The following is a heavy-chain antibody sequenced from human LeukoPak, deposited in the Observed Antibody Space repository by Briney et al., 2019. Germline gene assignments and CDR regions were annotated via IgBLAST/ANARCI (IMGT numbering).Heavy chain of an antibody. Sequence: GGSLRLSCAASGFTFSSYGMHWVRQAPGKGLEWVAVISYDGSNKYYADSVKGRFTISRDNSKNTPYLQMNSLRAEDTAVYYCAKVRTDSGWYYYYYGMDVWGQGTTVTVSS. CDR1: GFTFSSYG. CDR2: ISYDGSNK. J-gene: IGHJ6*02. D-gene: IGHD6-19*01. CDR3: AKVRTDSGWYYYYYGMDV. V-gene: IGHV3-30*18.